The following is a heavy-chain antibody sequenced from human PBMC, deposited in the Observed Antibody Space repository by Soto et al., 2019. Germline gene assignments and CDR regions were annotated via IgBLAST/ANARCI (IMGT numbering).Heavy chain of an antibody. CDR1: GFTFSNFA. CDR3: AKGAGSDSGRY. D-gene: IGHD3-10*01. V-gene: IGHV3-23*01. Sequence: EIQLLESGGGLVQPGGYLRLSCATSGFTFSNFAMNWVRQAPEKGLKWVSGISGGGDATYYADSVKGRFTISRDNSKNTLYLQMNSLRADDTAVYYCAKGAGSDSGRYWGQGTLVTVSS. CDR2: ISGGGDAT. J-gene: IGHJ4*02.